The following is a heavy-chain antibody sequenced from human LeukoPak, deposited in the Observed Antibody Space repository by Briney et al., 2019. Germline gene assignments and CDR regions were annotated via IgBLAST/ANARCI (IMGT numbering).Heavy chain of an antibody. V-gene: IGHV3-11*06. CDR2: ISSSSSYT. CDR3: ARYDARYGMDV. Sequence: GGSLRLSCAASGFTFSDYYMSWIRQAPGKGLEWVSYISSSSSYTNYADSVKGRFTISRDNAKNSLYLQMNSLRAEDTAVYYCARYDARYGMDVWGQGTTVTVSS. J-gene: IGHJ6*02. D-gene: IGHD1-1*01. CDR1: GFTFSDYY.